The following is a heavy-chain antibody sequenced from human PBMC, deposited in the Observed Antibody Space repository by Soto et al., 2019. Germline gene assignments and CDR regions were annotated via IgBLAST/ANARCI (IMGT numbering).Heavy chain of an antibody. CDR1: GFTFSSYL. J-gene: IGHJ4*02. CDR2: ISGSGGST. CDR3: AKDQYVILPGPQWAGY. D-gene: IGHD3-9*01. Sequence: PGGSLRLSCAASGFTFSSYLMHWVRQAPGKGLVWVSAISGSGGSTYYADSVKGRFTISRDNSKNTLYLQMNSLRAEDTAVYYCAKDQYVILPGPQWAGYWGQATLVTVS. V-gene: IGHV3-23*01.